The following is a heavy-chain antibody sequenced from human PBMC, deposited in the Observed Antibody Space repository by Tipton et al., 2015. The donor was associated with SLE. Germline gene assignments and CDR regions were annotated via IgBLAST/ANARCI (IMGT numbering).Heavy chain of an antibody. V-gene: IGHV3-9*01. D-gene: IGHD3-3*01. Sequence: SLRLSCAVSGFTFDDYAMHWVRQVPGKGLEWISGINAKSGAVVYADSVKGRFTISRDNSKNTVYLQMNRLRAEDTAVYHCARGGPFDFKLDSWGQGSLVTVSS. CDR3: ARGGPFDFKLDS. CDR2: INAKSGAV. J-gene: IGHJ5*01. CDR1: GFTFDDYA.